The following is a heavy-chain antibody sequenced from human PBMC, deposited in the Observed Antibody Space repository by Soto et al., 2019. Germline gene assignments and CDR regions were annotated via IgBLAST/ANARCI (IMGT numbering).Heavy chain of an antibody. Sequence: ASVKVSCKASGYTFNGYYIHRLRQDPGQGLEGMGWINPNSGCTNYAQKFQGRVTMTKDTSISTAPMELSTLSSDDTAVCYRARGFMADCSSTSCFDAFDIWGQGTMVTVSS. V-gene: IGHV1-2*02. D-gene: IGHD2-2*01. CDR3: ARGFMADCSSTSCFDAFDI. CDR2: INPNSGCT. J-gene: IGHJ3*02. CDR1: GYTFNGYY.